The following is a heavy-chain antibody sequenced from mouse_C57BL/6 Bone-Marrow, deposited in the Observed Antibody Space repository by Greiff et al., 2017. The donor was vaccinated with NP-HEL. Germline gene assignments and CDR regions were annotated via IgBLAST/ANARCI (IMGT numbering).Heavy chain of an antibody. V-gene: IGHV1-50*01. CDR2: IDPSDSYT. Sequence: QVQLQQPGAELVKPGASVKLSCKASGYTFTSYWMQWVKQRPGQGLEWIGEIDPSDSYTNYNQKFKGKATLTVDTSSRTAYMQLSSLTSEDSAVYYCAREDYYGSSSYYYAMDYWGQGTSVTVSS. CDR1: GYTFTSYW. CDR3: AREDYYGSSSYYYAMDY. D-gene: IGHD1-1*01. J-gene: IGHJ4*01.